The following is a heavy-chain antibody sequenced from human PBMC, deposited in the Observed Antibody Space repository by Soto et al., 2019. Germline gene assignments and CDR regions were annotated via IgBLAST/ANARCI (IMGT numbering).Heavy chain of an antibody. Sequence: QLQLQESGPGLVKPSETLSLTCTVSGGSISSSSYYWGWIRQPPGKWLEWIGCIYYSGSNFYNPSRESRVPISEAAPKDHFPLKLTSVPAAAAAVDYCATLYGDYVSYWGQGTRVTVSS. CDR1: GGSISSSSYY. CDR3: ATLYGDYVSY. D-gene: IGHD4-17*01. V-gene: IGHV4-39*01. CDR2: IYYSGSN. J-gene: IGHJ4*02.